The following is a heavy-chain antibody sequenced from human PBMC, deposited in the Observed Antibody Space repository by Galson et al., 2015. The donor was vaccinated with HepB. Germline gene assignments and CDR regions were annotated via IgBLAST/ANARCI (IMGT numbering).Heavy chain of an antibody. D-gene: IGHD4-17*01. CDR2: TYYRSKWYN. CDR3: ARGTSSTVTTAFDI. J-gene: IGHJ3*02. CDR1: GDSVSSNSAA. V-gene: IGHV6-1*01. Sequence: CAISGDSVSSNSAAWNWIRQSPSRGLEWLGRTYYRSKWYNDYAVSVKSRIVINPDTSKNQFSLQLNSVTPDDTAVYYCARGTSSTVTTAFDIWGQGTMVTVSS.